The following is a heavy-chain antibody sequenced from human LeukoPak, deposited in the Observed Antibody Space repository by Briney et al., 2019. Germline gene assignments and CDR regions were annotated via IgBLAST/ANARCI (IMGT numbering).Heavy chain of an antibody. J-gene: IGHJ6*03. CDR2: ISNSGST. D-gene: IGHD2-15*01. CDR3: GRDALVGYFSYYYMDV. V-gene: IGHV4-59*11. Sequence: KSSETLSLTYAVSGGSISSHYWTWIRQSPVKGLEWIGDISNSGSTSYNPSLKSRVTISIDTSKNQFSLKLSSVTAADTAVYYCGRDALVGYFSYYYMDVWGKGTTVTVSS. CDR1: GGSISSHY.